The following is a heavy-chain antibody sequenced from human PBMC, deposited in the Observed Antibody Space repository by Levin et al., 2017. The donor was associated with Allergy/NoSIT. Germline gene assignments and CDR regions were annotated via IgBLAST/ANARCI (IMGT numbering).Heavy chain of an antibody. Sequence: GGSLRLSCAASGFTVSTNYMSWVRQAPGKGLEWVSVIYSDGSTYYVDSVKGRFTISRDNSKNTLYLQMNSLRAEDTAVYYCARSYVGSNWFDPWGQGTLVTVSS. CDR1: GFTVSTNY. D-gene: IGHD1-26*01. CDR3: ARSYVGSNWFDP. J-gene: IGHJ5*02. CDR2: IYSDGST. V-gene: IGHV3-53*01.